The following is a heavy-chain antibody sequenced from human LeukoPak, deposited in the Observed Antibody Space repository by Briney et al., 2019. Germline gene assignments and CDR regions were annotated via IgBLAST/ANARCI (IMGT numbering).Heavy chain of an antibody. D-gene: IGHD3-22*01. Sequence: GSLRLSCAASGFTFSSYEMNWVRQAPGKGLEWVSYISSSGSTIYYADSVKGRFTISRDNAKNSLYLQMNSLRAEDTAVYYCARDQPRYYDSSGYYYDLFAFDYWGQGTLVTVSS. CDR3: ARDQPRYYDSSGYYYDLFAFDY. CDR1: GFTFSSYE. CDR2: ISSSGSTI. V-gene: IGHV3-48*03. J-gene: IGHJ4*02.